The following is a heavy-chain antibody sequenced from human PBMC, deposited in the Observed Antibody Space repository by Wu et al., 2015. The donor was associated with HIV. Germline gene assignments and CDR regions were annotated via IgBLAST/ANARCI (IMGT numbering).Heavy chain of an antibody. V-gene: IGHV1-2*02. CDR1: GYIFTDYY. CDR3: AKDYGIVGSTLPEYFQH. J-gene: IGHJ1*01. CDR2: IIPHSGDT. Sequence: QVQLLQSGAEVRKPGASVRVSCKTSGYIFTDYYMHWVRQAPGQGLQWMGWIIPHSGDTNSAQKFQGRVTLTRDTSISTVYLELTRLKFDDTAMYYCAKDYGIVGSTLPEYFQHWGQGTLVTVSS. D-gene: IGHD2-21*01.